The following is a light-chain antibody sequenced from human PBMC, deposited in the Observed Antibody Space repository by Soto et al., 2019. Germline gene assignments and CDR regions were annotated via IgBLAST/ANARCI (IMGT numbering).Light chain of an antibody. CDR3: SLYAGGNNVV. CDR1: SSDIGAYNY. J-gene: IGLJ2*01. V-gene: IGLV2-8*01. Sequence: QSVLTQPPSASGSPGQSVAISCTGTSSDIGAYNYVSWYQQHPGKAPKLLIYDVNTRPSGVPDRFSGSKSGNTASLTVSGLLAEDEADYYCSLYAGGNNVVFGGGTQLTVL. CDR2: DVN.